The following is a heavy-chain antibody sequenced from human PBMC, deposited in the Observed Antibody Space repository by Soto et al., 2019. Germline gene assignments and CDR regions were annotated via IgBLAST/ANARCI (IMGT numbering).Heavy chain of an antibody. D-gene: IGHD3-3*01. CDR2: ISAYNGNT. V-gene: IGHV1-18*01. CDR3: ARGAEDFWSGYYTSRYYYYMDV. Sequence: ASVKVSCKASGYTFTSYGISWVRQAPGQGLEWMGWISAYNGNTNYAQKLQGRVTMTTDTSTSTAYMELRSLRSDDTAVYYCARGAEDFWSGYYTSRYYYYMDVWGKGTTVTVSS. J-gene: IGHJ6*03. CDR1: GYTFTSYG.